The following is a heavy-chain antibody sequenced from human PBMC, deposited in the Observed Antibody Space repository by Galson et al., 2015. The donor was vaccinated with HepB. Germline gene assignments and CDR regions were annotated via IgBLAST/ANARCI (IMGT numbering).Heavy chain of an antibody. CDR3: AEDTNSGSYVDAFDI. D-gene: IGHD1-26*01. CDR1: GFTFSSYA. V-gene: IGHV3-23*01. CDR2: NSGSGGST. J-gene: IGHJ3*02. Sequence: SLRLSCAASGFTFSSYAMNWVRQAPGKGLEWVSVNSGSGGSTYYADSVKGRFTISRDNSKNTLYLQMNSLRAEDAAVYYCAEDTNSGSYVDAFDIWGQGTMVTVSS.